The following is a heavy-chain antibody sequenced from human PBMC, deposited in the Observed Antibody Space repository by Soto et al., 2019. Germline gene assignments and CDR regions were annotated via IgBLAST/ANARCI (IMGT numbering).Heavy chain of an antibody. CDR3: VGGQYYFDY. Sequence: QLQLVESGGGVVQPGRSLRLSCAASGFPFTSYGMHWVREGPAKGLVWVAIISYDGSDKYYADSVKGRYTISRDNSKNTLYLQMNSLRPEDTALYYCVGGQYYFDYRGQGTLVIVSS. CDR1: GFPFTSYG. CDR2: ISYDGSDK. V-gene: IGHV3-30*03. D-gene: IGHD3-10*01. J-gene: IGHJ4*02.